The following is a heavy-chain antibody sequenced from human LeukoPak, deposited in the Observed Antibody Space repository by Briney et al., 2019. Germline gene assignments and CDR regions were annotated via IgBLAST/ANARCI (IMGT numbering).Heavy chain of an antibody. CDR1: GSSFISTA. V-gene: IGHV3-30*02. CDR2: IHYDGNNK. J-gene: IGHJ4*02. Sequence: GRCLRPACAASGSSFISTAMHCVSQPPSKGLDWVAFIHYDGNNKYYADAVKGRFTNSRDNSKNPLYLQMNSRRAEDTAVYYCAARRLTVTTEIDYWGQGTLVTVSS. CDR3: AARRLTVTTEIDY. D-gene: IGHD4-17*01.